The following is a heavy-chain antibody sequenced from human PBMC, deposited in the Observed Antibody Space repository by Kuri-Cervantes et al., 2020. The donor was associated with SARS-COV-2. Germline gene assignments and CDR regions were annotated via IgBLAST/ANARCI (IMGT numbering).Heavy chain of an antibody. V-gene: IGHV3-23*01. CDR2: ISGSGGST. CDR3: AKDHGYCSGGSCYGDAFDI. Sequence: GESLKISCAASGFTFSSYAMHWVRQAPGKGLERVSAISGSGGSTYYADSVKGRFTISRDNSKNTLYLQMNSLRAEDTAVYYCAKDHGYCSGGSCYGDAFDIWGQGTMVTVSS. J-gene: IGHJ3*02. D-gene: IGHD2-15*01. CDR1: GFTFSSYA.